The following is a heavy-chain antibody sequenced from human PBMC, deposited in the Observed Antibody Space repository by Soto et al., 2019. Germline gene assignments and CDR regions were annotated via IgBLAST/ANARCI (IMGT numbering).Heavy chain of an antibody. CDR1: GFTFSGYS. Sequence: EVQLVESGGGLVKPGGSLRLSCVASGFTFSGYSINWVRQAPGKGLEWVSYISGPSIYIYYADSVKGRFPISRDNAKGAVYLQMNSLRAEYTAVYYCARCFRNGFNVWGHGTTVSVSS. D-gene: IGHD2-8*01. V-gene: IGHV3-21*01. CDR3: ARCFRNGFNV. CDR2: ISGPSIYI. J-gene: IGHJ6*02.